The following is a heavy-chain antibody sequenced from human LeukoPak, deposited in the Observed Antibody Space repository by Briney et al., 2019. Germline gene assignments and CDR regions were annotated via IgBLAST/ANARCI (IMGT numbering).Heavy chain of an antibody. CDR1: GYTFTGYY. V-gene: IGHV1-8*02. D-gene: IGHD4-17*01. CDR3: ARARRYWFDP. Sequence: GASVKVSCKASGYTFTGYYMHWVRQAPGQGLEWMGWINPNSGNTGYAQKFQGRVTMTRNTSISTAYMELSSLRSEDTAVYYCARARRYWFDPWGQGTLVTVSS. CDR2: INPNSGNT. J-gene: IGHJ5*02.